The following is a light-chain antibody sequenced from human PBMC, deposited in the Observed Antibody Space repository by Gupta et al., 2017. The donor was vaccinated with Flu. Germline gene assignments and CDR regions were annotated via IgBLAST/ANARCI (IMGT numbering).Light chain of an antibody. V-gene: IGLV2-14*03. CDR3: LSYRSTTTAFYV. CDR1: SSDSGGDNY. J-gene: IGLJ1*01. CDR2: DVN. Sequence: STCNGTSSDSGGDNYVSWYQQHPGKAPKLMIYDVNNRPSGKSDRCSGSKSGNTAALTISGLQPEDEADYYCLSYRSTTTAFYVFGTGTKVTVL.